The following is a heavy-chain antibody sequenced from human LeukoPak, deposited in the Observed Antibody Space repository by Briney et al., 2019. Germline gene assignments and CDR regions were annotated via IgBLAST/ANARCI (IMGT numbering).Heavy chain of an antibody. CDR1: GFTVSSNY. J-gene: IGHJ6*02. Sequence: GGSLRLSCAASGFTVSSNYMSWVRQAPGKGLEWVSAISGSGGSTYYADSVKGRFTISRDNSKNTLYLQMNSLRAEDTAVYYCAKGGVPRYYYYGMDVWGQGTTVTVSS. V-gene: IGHV3-23*01. CDR2: ISGSGGST. CDR3: AKGGVPRYYYYGMDV. D-gene: IGHD3-10*01.